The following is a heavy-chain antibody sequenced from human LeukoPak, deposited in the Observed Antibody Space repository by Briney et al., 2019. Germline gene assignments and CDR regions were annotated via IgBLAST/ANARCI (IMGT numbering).Heavy chain of an antibody. Sequence: GGSLRLSCAASGFTFGDYGMSWVRQAPGKGLEWVSYISSSGSTIYYADSVKGRFTISRDNAKNSLYLQMNSLRAEDTAVYYCARDSNYYGSGVRDYWGQGTLVTVSS. CDR1: GFTFGDYG. CDR2: ISSSGSTI. CDR3: ARDSNYYGSGVRDY. V-gene: IGHV3-48*03. D-gene: IGHD3-10*01. J-gene: IGHJ4*02.